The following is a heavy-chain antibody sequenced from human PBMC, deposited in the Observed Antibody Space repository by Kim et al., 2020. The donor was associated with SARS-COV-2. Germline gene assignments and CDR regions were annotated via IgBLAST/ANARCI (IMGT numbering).Heavy chain of an antibody. CDR3: ARVTTAYGDYLDY. J-gene: IGHJ4*02. V-gene: IGHV4-30-2*01. CDR2: IYHSGST. Sequence: SETLSLTCAVSGGSISSGGYSWSWIRQPPGKGLEWIGYIYHSGSTYYNPSLKSRVTISVDRSKNQFSLKLSSVTAADTAVYYCARVTTAYGDYLDYWGQGTLVTVSS. CDR1: GGSISSGGYS. D-gene: IGHD4-17*01.